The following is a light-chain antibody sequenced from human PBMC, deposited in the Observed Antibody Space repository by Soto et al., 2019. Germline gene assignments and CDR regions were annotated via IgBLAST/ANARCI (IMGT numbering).Light chain of an antibody. V-gene: IGLV2-14*01. CDR1: TSDVGGYNY. CDR3: SSYTSSSTLGV. Sequence: QSVLTQPASVSGSPGQWITISCTGTTSDVGGYNYVSWYQQHPGKAPKLMIYDVSNRPSGVSNRFSGSKSANTASLTISVLQSEDDADYYCSSYTSSSTLGVFGGGTTLAVL. CDR2: DVS. J-gene: IGLJ2*01.